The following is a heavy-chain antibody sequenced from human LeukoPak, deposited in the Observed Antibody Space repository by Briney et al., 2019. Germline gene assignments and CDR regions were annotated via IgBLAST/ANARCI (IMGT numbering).Heavy chain of an antibody. J-gene: IGHJ4*02. CDR3: AKEYTPSSPLGELVS. V-gene: IGHV3-30*02. CDR2: IRHDETNE. Sequence: GGPLRLSCAVSGFTLNSFAMHWVRQAPGKGLEWVALIRHDETNEFYADGEQGRFTISRDTSKKIVYLQMNNLRAEDTALYYCAKEYTPSSPLGELVSWGQGTLVTGSS. CDR1: GFTLNSFA. D-gene: IGHD6-6*01.